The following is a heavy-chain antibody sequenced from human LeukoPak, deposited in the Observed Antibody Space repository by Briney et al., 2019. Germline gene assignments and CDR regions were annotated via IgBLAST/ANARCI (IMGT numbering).Heavy chain of an antibody. V-gene: IGHV1-2*02. J-gene: IGHJ4*02. CDR2: IHPNSGGT. CDR1: GYTFIGYY. CDR3: ARDPGRGYYAD. D-gene: IGHD3-22*01. Sequence: GASVKVSCKASGYTFIGYYIHWVRQAPGQGLEWMGWIHPNSGGTNSAQRFQGRVTMSRDTSISTAYMELSRLRSDDTAVYYCARDPGRGYYADWGQGTLVAVSS.